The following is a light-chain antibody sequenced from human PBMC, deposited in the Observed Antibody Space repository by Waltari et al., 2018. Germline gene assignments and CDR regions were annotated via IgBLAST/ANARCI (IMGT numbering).Light chain of an antibody. V-gene: IGLV4-69*01. CDR2: GKSEGSH. CDR3: ETGGHGTWV. Sequence: ERERGPRYWMKGKSEGSHSKWDEIPDRFSGSSSGAERYLTISSLQSEDEADYYCETGGHGTWVFGGGTKLTVL. J-gene: IGLJ3*02.